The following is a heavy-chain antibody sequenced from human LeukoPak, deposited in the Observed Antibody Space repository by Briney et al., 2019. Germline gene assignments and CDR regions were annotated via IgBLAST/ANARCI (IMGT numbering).Heavy chain of an antibody. D-gene: IGHD3-10*01. CDR3: AKENYYGSD. V-gene: IGHV3-23*01. Sequence: PGGSLRLSCAASGFTFSSYAMSWVRQAPGKGLEWVSSISAGGGSTNYADSVKGRFTISRENPKNTLYLQMNSLRAEDTAVYYCAKENYYGSDWGQGTLVTVSS. CDR2: ISAGGGST. J-gene: IGHJ4*02. CDR1: GFTFSSYA.